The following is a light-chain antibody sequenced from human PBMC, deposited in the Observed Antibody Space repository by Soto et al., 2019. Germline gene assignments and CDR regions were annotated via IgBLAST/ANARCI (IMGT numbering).Light chain of an antibody. J-gene: IGKJ4*02. CDR3: QQYNNSHPRT. CDR1: QSVSSSY. V-gene: IGKV3-20*01. Sequence: EILVTQSAGTLSSSPGERATLSCRASQSVSSSYLACYQQKPGQAPRILIYGASSRATGIPARFSGSGSGTEFTLIINNVQSAEFAVYYCQQYNNSHPRTFGGRTKVDIK. CDR2: GAS.